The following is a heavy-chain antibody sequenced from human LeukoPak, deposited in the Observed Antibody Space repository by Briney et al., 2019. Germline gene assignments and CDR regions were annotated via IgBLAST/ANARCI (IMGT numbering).Heavy chain of an antibody. J-gene: IGHJ4*02. D-gene: IGHD1-26*01. Sequence: GGSVRLSCAASGFTFSNYAMSWVRQAPGKGLDWVSTISGGGPATYYAESAKGRFTISRDNSKDTLFLQMNSLRVEDTAVYYCAKRERGTYYFDYWGQGTLVTASS. V-gene: IGHV3-23*01. CDR2: ISGGGPAT. CDR1: GFTFSNYA. CDR3: AKRERGTYYFDY.